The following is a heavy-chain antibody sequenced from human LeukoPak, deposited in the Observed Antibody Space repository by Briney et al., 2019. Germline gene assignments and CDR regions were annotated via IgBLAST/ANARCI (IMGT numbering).Heavy chain of an antibody. CDR1: GFTFGDYA. CDR3: TRAGPWGYCTD. D-gene: IGHD2-8*01. V-gene: IGHV3-49*04. J-gene: IGHJ4*02. Sequence: GGSLRLSCTASGFTFGDYAMSWVRQAPGKGLEWVGFIRSKAYGGTTEYAASVKGRFTISRDDSKSIAYLQMNSLKTEYTAVCYCTRAGPWGYCTDWGQGTLVTVSS. CDR2: IRSKAYGGTT.